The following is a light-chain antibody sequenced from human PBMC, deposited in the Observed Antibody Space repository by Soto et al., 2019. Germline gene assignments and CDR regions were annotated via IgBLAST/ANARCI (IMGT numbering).Light chain of an antibody. CDR3: SSYTSSSSHVL. J-gene: IGLJ2*01. CDR2: EVS. V-gene: IGLV2-14*01. CDR1: SNDVGGYNY. Sequence: QSVLTQPASVSGSPGQSITISCTGTSNDVGGYNYVSWYQHHPGKAPKLMIYEVSNRPSGVSNRFSGSKSGSTASLTISGLQAEDEADYYCSSYTSSSSHVLFGGGTKLTVL.